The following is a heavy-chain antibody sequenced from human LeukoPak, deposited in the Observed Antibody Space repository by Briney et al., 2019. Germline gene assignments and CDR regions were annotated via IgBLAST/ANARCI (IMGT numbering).Heavy chain of an antibody. CDR2: INTNTGNP. CDR1: GYTFTSYA. CDR3: ARDRRDYYDSSGYLFDY. J-gene: IGHJ4*02. Sequence: ASVNVSCKASGYTFTSYAMNWVRQAPGQGLEWMGWINTNTGNPTYAQGFTGRFVFSLDTSVSTAYLQISSLKAEDTAVYYCARDRRDYYDSSGYLFDYWGQGTLVTVSS. D-gene: IGHD3-22*01. V-gene: IGHV7-4-1*02.